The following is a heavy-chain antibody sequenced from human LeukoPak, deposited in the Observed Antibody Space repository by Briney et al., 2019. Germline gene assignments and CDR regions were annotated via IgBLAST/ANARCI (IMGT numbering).Heavy chain of an antibody. V-gene: IGHV3-64*05. J-gene: IGHJ1*01. CDR1: GFPQSTYV. Sequence: GGPVTLFCSLSGFPQSTYVMLWLRQAPGRGLAYVSAISRNGDNKYYEGPVKGRFNISKDNSKNKLYGQMSSLRAADTAVYYCVRGTGYWGQGTLVTVSS. CDR3: VRGTGY. CDR2: ISRNGDNK.